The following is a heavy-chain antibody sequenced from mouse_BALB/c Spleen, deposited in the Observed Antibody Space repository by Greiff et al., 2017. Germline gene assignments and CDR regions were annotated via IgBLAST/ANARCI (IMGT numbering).Heavy chain of an antibody. J-gene: IGHJ3*01. CDR3: ARDRGYDGAWFAY. V-gene: IGHV2-6-7*01. CDR2: IWGDGST. Sequence: VMLVESGPGLVAPSQSLSITCTVSGFSLTGYGVNWVRQPPGKGLEWLGMIWGDGSTDYNSALKSRLSISKDNSKSQVFLKMNSLQTDDTARYYCARDRGYDGAWFAYWGQGTLVTVSA. CDR1: GFSLTGYG. D-gene: IGHD2-2*01.